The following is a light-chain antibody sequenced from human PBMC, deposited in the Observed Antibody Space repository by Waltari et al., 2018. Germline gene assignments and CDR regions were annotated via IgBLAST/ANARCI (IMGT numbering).Light chain of an antibody. V-gene: IGLV1-51*01. J-gene: IGLJ3*02. CDR2: EDN. Sequence: QSVLTQPPSVSAAPGQTVTISCSGSTPNIGNNYVSWSQQFPGTAPRLLIYEDNRRPSGIPDRFSGSKSGASATLGITGLQTGDEANYYCGTWDSSLSIGVLGGGTRVTVL. CDR3: GTWDSSLSIGV. CDR1: TPNIGNNY.